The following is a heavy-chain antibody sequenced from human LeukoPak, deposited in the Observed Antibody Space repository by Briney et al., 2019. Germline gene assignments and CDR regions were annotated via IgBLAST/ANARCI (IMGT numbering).Heavy chain of an antibody. J-gene: IGHJ5*02. CDR2: IKQDGSEK. D-gene: IGHD6-13*01. CDR3: ARYSGNWFDP. CDR1: GFTFSSYS. Sequence: GGSLRLSCAASGFTFSSYSMNWVRQAPGKGLEWVANIKQDGSEKNYVDSVKGRLTISRDNAKNSLYLQMNSLRAEDTAVYYCARYSGNWFDPWGQGTLVTVSS. V-gene: IGHV3-7*01.